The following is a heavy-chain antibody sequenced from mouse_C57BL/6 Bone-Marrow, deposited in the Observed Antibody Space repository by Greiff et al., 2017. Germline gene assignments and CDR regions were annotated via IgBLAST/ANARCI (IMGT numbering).Heavy chain of an antibody. Sequence: VQRVESGAELVRPGASVTLSCKASGYTFTDYEMHWVKQTPVHGLEWIGAIDPETGGTAYNQKFKGKAILTADKSSSTAYMELRSLTSEDSAVYYCPRSYGSSYFDYWGQGTTLTVSS. V-gene: IGHV1-15*01. J-gene: IGHJ2*01. D-gene: IGHD1-1*01. CDR1: GYTFTDYE. CDR3: PRSYGSSYFDY. CDR2: IDPETGGT.